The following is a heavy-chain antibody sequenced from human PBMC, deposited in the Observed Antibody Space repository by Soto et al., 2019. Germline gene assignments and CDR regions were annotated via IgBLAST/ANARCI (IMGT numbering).Heavy chain of an antibody. V-gene: IGHV3-9*01. CDR1: GFTFDDYA. CDR3: AKDRRATVRYYYYMDV. D-gene: IGHD4-4*01. CDR2: ISWNSGSI. Sequence: GGSLRLSCAASGFTFDDYAMHWVRQAPGKGLEWVSGISWNSGSIGYADSVKGRFTISRDNAKNSLYLQMNSLRAEDTALYYCAKDRRATVRYYYYMDVWGKGTTVTVSS. J-gene: IGHJ6*03.